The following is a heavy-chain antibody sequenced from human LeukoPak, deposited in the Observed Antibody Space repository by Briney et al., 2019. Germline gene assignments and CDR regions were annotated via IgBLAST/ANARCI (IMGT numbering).Heavy chain of an antibody. Sequence: SVKASCKASGGTFSSYAISWVRQAPGQGLEWMGGIIPIFGTANYAQKFQGRVTITADESTSTAYMELSSLRSEDTAVYYCARDGYYYDSSGYYYYLGDAFDIWGQGTMVTVSS. J-gene: IGHJ3*02. CDR3: ARDGYYYDSSGYYYYLGDAFDI. CDR2: IIPIFGTA. D-gene: IGHD3-22*01. CDR1: GGTFSSYA. V-gene: IGHV1-69*01.